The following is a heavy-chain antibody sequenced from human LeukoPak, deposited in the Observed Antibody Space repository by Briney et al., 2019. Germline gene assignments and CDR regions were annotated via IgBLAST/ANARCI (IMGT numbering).Heavy chain of an antibody. V-gene: IGHV5-51*01. J-gene: IGHJ6*02. CDR3: ARVGYSYGYLTDYYYGMDV. D-gene: IGHD5-18*01. CDR2: IYPGDSGT. CDR1: GYSFTSYW. Sequence: GESLKISCKGSGYSFTSYWIGWVRQMPGKGLEWMGIIYPGDSGTRYSPSFQGQVTISADKSISTAYLQWSSLKASDTAMYYCARVGYSYGYLTDYYYGMDVWGQGTTVTVSS.